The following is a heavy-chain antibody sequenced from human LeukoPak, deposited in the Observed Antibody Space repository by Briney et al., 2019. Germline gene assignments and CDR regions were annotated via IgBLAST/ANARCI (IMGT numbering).Heavy chain of an antibody. Sequence: SETLSLTCIVSGGSINNYYWTWIRQPPGKGLEWIGYIYYSGSTNYNPSLKSRVTISVDTSKNQFSLKLSSVTTADTAVYYCARGFWAFDIWGQGTMVTVSS. CDR1: GGSINNYY. CDR2: IYYSGST. J-gene: IGHJ3*02. CDR3: ARGFWAFDI. D-gene: IGHD3-10*01. V-gene: IGHV4-59*01.